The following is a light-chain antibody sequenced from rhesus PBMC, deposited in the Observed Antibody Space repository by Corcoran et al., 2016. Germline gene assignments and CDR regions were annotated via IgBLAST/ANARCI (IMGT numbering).Light chain of an antibody. J-gene: IGKJ2*01. Sequence: DIQMTQSPSSLSASVGDKVTITCRASQGVNSWLGSYQQKPGKAPKLLINKASSLQSGVPSRFSGSGSGTDFTLTISSLQPEDFAIYYCLQYSNRPYSFGQGTKIELK. CDR3: LQYSNRPYS. CDR1: QGVNSW. CDR2: KAS. V-gene: IGKV1-21*01.